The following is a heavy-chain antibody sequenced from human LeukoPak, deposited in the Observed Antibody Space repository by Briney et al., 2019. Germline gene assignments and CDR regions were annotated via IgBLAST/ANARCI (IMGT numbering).Heavy chain of an antibody. J-gene: IGHJ4*02. CDR2: INAGNGNT. V-gene: IGHV1-3*01. D-gene: IGHD3-9*01. CDR3: ARGKIYDIWAGYGGALDY. CDR1: GYTFPSYA. Sequence: SPKAHRQAFGYTFPSYALHLVPPAPGQRPEWMGWINAGNGNTQYSHKLQARHTITREKYARTAYMELSRLRAEETAVNYCARGKIYDIWAGYGGALDYWGQGTLVTASS.